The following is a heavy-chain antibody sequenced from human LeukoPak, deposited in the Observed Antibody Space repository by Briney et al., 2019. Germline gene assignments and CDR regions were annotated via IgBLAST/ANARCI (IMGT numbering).Heavy chain of an antibody. CDR3: IAVAVRFEEPLDAFDI. Sequence: GRSLRLSCAASGFTFSSYAMHWVRQAPGKGLEWVAVISYDGSNKYYADSVKDRFTISRDNSKNTLYLQMNSLRAEDTAVYYCIAVAVRFEEPLDAFDIWGQGTMVTVSS. J-gene: IGHJ3*02. V-gene: IGHV3-30-3*01. CDR2: ISYDGSNK. CDR1: GFTFSSYA. D-gene: IGHD6-19*01.